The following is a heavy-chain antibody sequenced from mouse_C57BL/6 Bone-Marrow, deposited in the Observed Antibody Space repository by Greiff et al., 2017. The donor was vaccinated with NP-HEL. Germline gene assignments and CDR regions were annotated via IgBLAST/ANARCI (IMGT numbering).Heavy chain of an antibody. Sequence: VQLQQSGPGHVKPSQSLSLTCSVTGYSITSGYYWNWIRQFPGNKLEWMGYISYDGSNNYNPSLKNRISITRDPSKNQFFLKLNSVTTEDTATYYCARWGWFAYWGQGTLVTVSA. CDR2: ISYDGSN. V-gene: IGHV3-6*01. CDR1: GYSITSGYY. CDR3: ARWGWFAY. J-gene: IGHJ3*01.